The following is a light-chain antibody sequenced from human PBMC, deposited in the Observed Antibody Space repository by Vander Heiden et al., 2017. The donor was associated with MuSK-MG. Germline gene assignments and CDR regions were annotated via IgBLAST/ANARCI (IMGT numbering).Light chain of an antibody. J-gene: IGKJ4*01. CDR3: QQGDNPSPLT. CDR1: QTIGIY. CDR2: SVS. V-gene: IGKV1-39*01. Sequence: DIQMTQSPSSLSASVGDRVTIACRASQTIGIYLNWYLQRPGSAPKLLISSVSTLRSGVPSRFRGSGSGTDFTLTITGLQPADFGIYYCQQGDNPSPLTFGGGTKVDLK.